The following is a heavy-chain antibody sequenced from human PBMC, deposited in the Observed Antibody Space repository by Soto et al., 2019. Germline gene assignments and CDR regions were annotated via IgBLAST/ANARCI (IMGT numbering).Heavy chain of an antibody. D-gene: IGHD5-12*01. V-gene: IGHV3-23*01. J-gene: IGHJ4*02. Sequence: ESVGGSVPPGASARLSCLTSGFMFDNYAMSWVRQSPARGLEWVAAISGSGHATYYTQSVRGRFIISRDKSKKAVFLQMNNLRTEDTAIYYCARGRYFDASGGCANYWGLGTLVTVSP. CDR1: GFMFDNYA. CDR3: ARGRYFDASGGCANY. CDR2: ISGSGHAT.